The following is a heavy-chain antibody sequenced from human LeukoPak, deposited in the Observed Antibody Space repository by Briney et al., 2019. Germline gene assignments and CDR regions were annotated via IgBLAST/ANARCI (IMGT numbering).Heavy chain of an antibody. D-gene: IGHD2-2*01. Sequence: GSLRLSCAASGFTVSSNYMSWVRQAPGKGLEWVSAIYIDDSTYYADSVKGRFTISRDKSKNTLYLQMNSLRAEDTAVYYCARDWGYCSSTSCHVFDYWGQGTLVTVSS. CDR2: IYIDDST. CDR3: ARDWGYCSSTSCHVFDY. CDR1: GFTVSSNY. V-gene: IGHV3-53*01. J-gene: IGHJ4*02.